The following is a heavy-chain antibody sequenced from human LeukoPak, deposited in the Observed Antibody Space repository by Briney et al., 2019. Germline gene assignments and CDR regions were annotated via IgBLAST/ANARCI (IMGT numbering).Heavy chain of an antibody. CDR1: GGTFSSYA. CDR2: IIPIFGTA. V-gene: IGHV1-69*06. CDR3: ARATPVYYDSRGYFDL. J-gene: IGHJ2*01. Sequence: ASVKVSCKASGGTFSSYAISWVRQAPGQGLEWMGGIIPIFGTANYAQKFQGRVTITADKSTSTAYMELSSLRSEDTAVYYCARATPVYYDSRGYFDLWGRGTLVTVSS. D-gene: IGHD3-22*01.